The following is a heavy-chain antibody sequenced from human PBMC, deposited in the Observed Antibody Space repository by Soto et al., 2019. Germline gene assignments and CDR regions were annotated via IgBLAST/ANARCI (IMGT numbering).Heavy chain of an antibody. CDR2: IYYSGSN. J-gene: IGHJ4*02. CDR1: GVSISSGGYY. D-gene: IGHD1-1*01. V-gene: IGHV4-31*03. Sequence: QVQLQESGPGLVKPSQTLSLTCTVSGVSISSGGYYWSWIRQHPGKGLEWIWYIYYSGSNYYNPSLKGRFTISVDTSKNQFSLKMSSVTAEDTAVYYCARYKGFHRTSFDYWGQGTLVTVSS. CDR3: ARYKGFHRTSFDY.